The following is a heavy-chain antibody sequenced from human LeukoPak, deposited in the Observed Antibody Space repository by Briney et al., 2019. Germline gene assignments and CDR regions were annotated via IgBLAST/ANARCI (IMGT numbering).Heavy chain of an antibody. D-gene: IGHD3-22*01. CDR2: IYSSGKT. Sequence: SETLSLTCTVSGGSINSGNYYWNWIRQPAGQGLQWIGRIYSSGKTNYNPSLKSRVTISVDTSKNQFSLKLSSVTAADTAVYYCAKHHYYDSSGYYRLDAFDIWGQGTMVTVSS. V-gene: IGHV4-61*02. J-gene: IGHJ3*02. CDR3: AKHHYYDSSGYYRLDAFDI. CDR1: GGSINSGNYY.